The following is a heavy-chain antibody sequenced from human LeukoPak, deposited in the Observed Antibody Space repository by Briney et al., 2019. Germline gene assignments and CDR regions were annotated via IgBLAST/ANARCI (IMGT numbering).Heavy chain of an antibody. J-gene: IGHJ4*02. V-gene: IGHV1-2*02. D-gene: IGHD6-19*01. Sequence: ASVKVSCKASGYTFTGYYMHWVRQAPGQGLEWMGWINPNSGGTNYAQKFQGRVTMTRDTSISTAYMELSRLRSGDTAVYYCAKIAVAGKDFDYWGQGTLVTVSS. CDR2: INPNSGGT. CDR3: AKIAVAGKDFDY. CDR1: GYTFTGYY.